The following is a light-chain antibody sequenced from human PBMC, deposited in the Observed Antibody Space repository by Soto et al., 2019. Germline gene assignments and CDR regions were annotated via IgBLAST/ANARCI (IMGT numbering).Light chain of an antibody. CDR1: QSVSGW. CDR3: QQYSDYWT. J-gene: IGKJ1*01. V-gene: IGKV1-5*03. CDR2: KTS. Sequence: DIQMTQSPYTLSASVGDRVTITCRTSQSVSGWMAWYQKKPGKAPNLLIYKTSTLERGVPSRFRGSRSGTEFTLTISSLQPDDSATYYCQQYSDYWTFGQGTKVEV.